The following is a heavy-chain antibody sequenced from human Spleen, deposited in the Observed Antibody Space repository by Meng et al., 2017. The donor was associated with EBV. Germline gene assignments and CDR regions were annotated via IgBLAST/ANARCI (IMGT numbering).Heavy chain of an antibody. J-gene: IGHJ4*02. CDR3: ARGNWALL. Sequence: HLPLQGPGPGLVKPSETLSLNCTVSGGSISSSSSYWAWVRQPPGKGLEWIGAIHYKGTNFYNPSLKSRVTMSVDTSKNQFSLKMTSVTAADTVVYYCARGNWALLWGQGTLVTVSS. V-gene: IGHV4-39*07. D-gene: IGHD1-26*01. CDR2: IHYKGTN. CDR1: GGSISSSSSY.